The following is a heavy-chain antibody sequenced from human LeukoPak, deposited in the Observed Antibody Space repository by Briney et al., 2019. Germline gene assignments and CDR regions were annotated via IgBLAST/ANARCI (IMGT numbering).Heavy chain of an antibody. V-gene: IGHV3-30*04. D-gene: IGHD3-22*01. CDR3: AKDMYYDSSGPVFDY. CDR1: GFTFSTYA. CDR2: ISYDGSNK. J-gene: IGHJ4*02. Sequence: GRSLRLSCAASGFTFSTYAMHWVRQAPGKGLEGVAVISYDGSNKYYADSVKGRFTISRDTSKNTLYLQMNSPRAEDTAVYYCAKDMYYDSSGPVFDYWGQGTLVTVSS.